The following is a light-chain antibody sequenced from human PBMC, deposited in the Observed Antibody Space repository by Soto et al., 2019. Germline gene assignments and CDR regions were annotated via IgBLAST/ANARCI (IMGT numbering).Light chain of an antibody. Sequence: IVLTQSPCALSLSTGERATLSCRASQSISSSYLAWYQQKPGQAPRLLIYGASRRATGIPDRFSGRESGTDFTLTITTLEPEDSAVYFCQQYASSPYTFGQGTKVDIK. CDR1: QSISSSY. CDR2: GAS. CDR3: QQYASSPYT. J-gene: IGKJ2*01. V-gene: IGKV3-20*01.